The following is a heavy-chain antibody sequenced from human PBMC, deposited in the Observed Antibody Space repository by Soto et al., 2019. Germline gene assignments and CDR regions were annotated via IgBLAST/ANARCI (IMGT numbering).Heavy chain of an antibody. CDR1: GGSISSGGYY. J-gene: IGHJ5*02. Sequence: KTSETLSLTCTVSGGSISSGGYYWSWIRQHPGKGLEWIGYIYYSGSTYYNPSLKSRVTISVDTSKNQFSLKLSSVTAADTAVYYCARARTVFFAQYSSSPGWFDPWGQGTLVTVSS. D-gene: IGHD6-6*01. CDR3: ARARTVFFAQYSSSPGWFDP. CDR2: IYYSGST. V-gene: IGHV4-31*03.